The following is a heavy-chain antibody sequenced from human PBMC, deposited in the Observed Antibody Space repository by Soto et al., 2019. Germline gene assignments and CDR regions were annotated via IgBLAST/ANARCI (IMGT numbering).Heavy chain of an antibody. CDR3: AKGDGFILAV. J-gene: IGHJ6*02. D-gene: IGHD1-26*01. V-gene: IGHV3-53*02. CDR2: TNTGGTT. CDR1: GFTVNSQY. Sequence: EVQVLATGGGLIQPGGSVRLSCAASGFTVNSQYMSWVRQAPGEGLQWVSITNTGGTTYYADSVKGRFTVSRDNSKNTLYLQMNSLRAEDTAVYYCAKGDGFILAVWGQGTTVSVSS.